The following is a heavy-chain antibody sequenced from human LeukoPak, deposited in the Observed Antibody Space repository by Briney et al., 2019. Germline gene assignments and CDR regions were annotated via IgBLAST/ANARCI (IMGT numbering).Heavy chain of an antibody. CDR2: IYPGDSGP. Sequence: GESLKISCKVSGYSFTSYCIGWVRQMPGKGLEWMGIIYPGDSGPTYSPSFQGQATIPVDKSINTAYLQWSSLQASDTAMYYCGMSGDRVPLQDDVFDVWGQGTMVTVST. J-gene: IGHJ3*01. CDR3: GMSGDRVPLQDDVFDV. V-gene: IGHV5-51*01. CDR1: GYSFTSYC. D-gene: IGHD1-26*01.